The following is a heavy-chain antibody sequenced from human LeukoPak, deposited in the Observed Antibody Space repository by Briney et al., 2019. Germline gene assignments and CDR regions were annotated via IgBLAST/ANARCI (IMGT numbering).Heavy chain of an antibody. J-gene: IGHJ4*02. CDR1: GASISNYY. CDR3: ARQYYDILTGYYMIDYFDY. Sequence: SETLSLTCTVSGASISNYYWSWIRQPPGKGLEWIGYIYYSGSTNYNPSLKSRVTISVDTSKNQFSLKLSSVTAADTAVYYCARQYYDILTGYYMIDYFDYWGQGTLVTVSS. D-gene: IGHD3-9*01. CDR2: IYYSGST. V-gene: IGHV4-59*08.